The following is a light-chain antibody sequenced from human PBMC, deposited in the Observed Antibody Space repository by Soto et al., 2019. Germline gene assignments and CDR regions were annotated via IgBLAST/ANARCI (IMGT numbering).Light chain of an antibody. V-gene: IGLV1-44*01. CDR1: SSNIATKS. CDR3: AAWDDSLNARYV. Sequence: QSVLTQPPSAPGTPGQRVTISCSGSSSNIATKSVNWYQQLPGTAPKLLIYSNSQRSSGVPDRFSGSKSGTSASLAIRGLQSEDEADYYCAAWDDSLNARYVFGTGTKLTVL. J-gene: IGLJ1*01. CDR2: SNS.